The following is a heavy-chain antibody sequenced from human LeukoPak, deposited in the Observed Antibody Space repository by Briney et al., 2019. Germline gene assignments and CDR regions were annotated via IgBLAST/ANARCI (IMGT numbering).Heavy chain of an antibody. CDR2: IYYTGTT. CDR1: GGSISSYY. V-gene: IGHV4-39*07. D-gene: IGHD1-26*01. Sequence: KSSETLSLTCTVSGGSISSYYWGWIRQPPGKGLERIGSIYYTGTTYYNPSLKSRVTVSIDTSKNQFSLNLSSVTAADTAVYFCAASGKYYWFDPWGQGTLVTVSS. J-gene: IGHJ5*02. CDR3: AASGKYYWFDP.